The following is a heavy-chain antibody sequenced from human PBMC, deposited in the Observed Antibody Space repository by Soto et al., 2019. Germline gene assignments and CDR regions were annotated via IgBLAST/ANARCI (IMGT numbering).Heavy chain of an antibody. CDR1: GGSFSGYY. Sequence: LSETLSLTCAVYGGSFSGYYWSWIRQPPGKGLEWIGEINHSGSTNYNPSLKSRVTISVDTSKNQFSLKLSSVTAADTAVYYCAREGSRVAVGYYYMDVWGKGTTVTVSS. V-gene: IGHV4-34*01. CDR2: INHSGST. D-gene: IGHD6-19*01. J-gene: IGHJ6*03. CDR3: AREGSRVAVGYYYMDV.